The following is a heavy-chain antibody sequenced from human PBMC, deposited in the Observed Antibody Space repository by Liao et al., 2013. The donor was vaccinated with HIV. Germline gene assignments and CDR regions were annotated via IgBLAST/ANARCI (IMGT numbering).Heavy chain of an antibody. CDR3: ARGSYDFWSGRYYFDY. V-gene: IGHV4-4*07. CDR2: IYTSGST. CDR1: GGSISSYY. J-gene: IGHJ4*02. D-gene: IGHD3-3*01. Sequence: QVQLQESGPGLVKPSETLSLTCTVSGGSISSYYWSWIRQPAGKGLEWIGRIYTSGSTNYNPSLKSRVTMSVDTSKNQFSLKLSSVTAADTAVYYCARGSYDFWSGRYYFDYWGQGTLVTVSS.